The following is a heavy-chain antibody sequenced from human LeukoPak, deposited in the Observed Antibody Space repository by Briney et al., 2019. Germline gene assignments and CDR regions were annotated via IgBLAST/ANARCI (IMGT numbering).Heavy chain of an antibody. D-gene: IGHD5-18*01. V-gene: IGHV4-59*01. CDR2: IYYSGST. CDR3: ARDGIRRGYSYGSNYYYYYYMDV. J-gene: IGHJ6*03. Sequence: SETLSLTCTVSGGSISSYYWSWIRQPPGKGLEWIGYIYYSGSTNYNPSLKSRVTISVDTSKNQSSLKLSSVTAADTAVYYCARDGIRRGYSYGSNYYYYYYMDVWGKGTTVTVSS. CDR1: GGSISSYY.